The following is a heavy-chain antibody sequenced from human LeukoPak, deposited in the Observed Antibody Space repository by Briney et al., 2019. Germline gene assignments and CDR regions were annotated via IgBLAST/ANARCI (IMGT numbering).Heavy chain of an antibody. CDR1: GYTFTSYG. J-gene: IGHJ4*02. Sequence: SVTVSCTASGYTFTSYGISWVRQAPGQGLEWMGRIIPILDLTNYAQRFQGRVTITADTSTSTVYMELNSLRSEDTAVYYCASRYYDSSRYYQYYFDYWGQGTLVTVSS. D-gene: IGHD3-22*01. CDR2: IIPILDLT. V-gene: IGHV1-69*04. CDR3: ASRYYDSSRYYQYYFDY.